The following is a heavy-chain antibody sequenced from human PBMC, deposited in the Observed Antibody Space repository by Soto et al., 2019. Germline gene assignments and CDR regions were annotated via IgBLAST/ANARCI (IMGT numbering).Heavy chain of an antibody. J-gene: IGHJ4*02. Sequence: PGGSLSLSCAASGFTFDDYAMHWVRQAPGKGLEWVSGISWNSGSIGYADSVKGRFTISRDNAKNSLYLQMNSLRAEDTALYYCAKGNEQWPIKYNYDYWGQGTLVTVSS. CDR2: ISWNSGSI. CDR1: GFTFDDYA. D-gene: IGHD6-19*01. CDR3: AKGNEQWPIKYNYDY. V-gene: IGHV3-9*01.